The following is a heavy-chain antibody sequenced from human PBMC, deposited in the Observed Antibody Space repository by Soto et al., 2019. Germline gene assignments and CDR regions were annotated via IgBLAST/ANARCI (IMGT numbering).Heavy chain of an antibody. D-gene: IGHD2-2*01. CDR1: GFTFSSYG. CDR2: ISYDGSNK. Sequence: PGGSLRLSCAASGFTFSSYGMHWVRQAPGKGLEWVAVISYDGSNKHYADSVKGRFTISRDNSKNTLYLQMNSLRAEDTAVYYCAKDRADIVVVPAATYYYYGMDVWGQGTTVTVSS. CDR3: AKDRADIVVVPAATYYYYGMDV. V-gene: IGHV3-30*18. J-gene: IGHJ6*02.